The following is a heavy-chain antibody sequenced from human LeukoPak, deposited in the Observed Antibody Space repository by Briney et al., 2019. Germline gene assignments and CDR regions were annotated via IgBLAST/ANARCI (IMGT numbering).Heavy chain of an antibody. V-gene: IGHV4-59*01. J-gene: IGHJ4*02. Sequence: SETLSLTCNVSGGSISSYSWSWIRQPPGKGLEWIGYMYYSGSTSYNPSLKSRVTISVDTSKNQFSLKMSSVTAPDTAVYYCAGLSGSGYYPFDNWGQGTLVTVSS. CDR2: MYYSGST. CDR3: AGLSGSGYYPFDN. CDR1: GGSISSYS. D-gene: IGHD3-22*01.